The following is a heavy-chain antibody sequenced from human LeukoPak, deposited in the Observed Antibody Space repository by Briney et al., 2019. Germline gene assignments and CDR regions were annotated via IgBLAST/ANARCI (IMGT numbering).Heavy chain of an antibody. D-gene: IGHD3-9*01. CDR3: ASSRIGDILTGYYRSPFDY. Sequence: SETLSLTCAVYGESFSGYYWSWIRQPPGKGLEWIGYIYYSGSTYYNPSLKSRVTISVDTSKNQFSLKLSSVTAADTAVYYCASSRIGDILTGYYRSPFDYWGQGTLVTVSS. CDR1: GESFSGYY. CDR2: IYYSGST. J-gene: IGHJ4*02. V-gene: IGHV4-59*06.